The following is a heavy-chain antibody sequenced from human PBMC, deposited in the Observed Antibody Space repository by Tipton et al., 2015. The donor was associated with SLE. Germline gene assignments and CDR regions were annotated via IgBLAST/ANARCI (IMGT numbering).Heavy chain of an antibody. J-gene: IGHJ2*01. D-gene: IGHD3-3*01. V-gene: IGHV3-7*01. CDR2: IKEDGSEK. CDR3: ARDTYELWSGDNWYFDL. Sequence: SLRLSCGVSGFTFSSYWMSWVRQAPGKGLEWVANIKEDGSEKYYVDSVKGRFTISRDNSKNTLYLQMSSLRPDDTAVYFCARDTYELWSGDNWYFDLWGRGTLVTVSS. CDR1: GFTFSSYW.